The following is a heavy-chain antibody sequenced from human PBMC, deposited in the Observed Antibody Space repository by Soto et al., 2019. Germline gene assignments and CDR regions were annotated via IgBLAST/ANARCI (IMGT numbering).Heavy chain of an antibody. CDR2: ISDSGATT. V-gene: IGHV3-23*01. CDR3: ANEDTSSGSRDY. CDR1: GFPFGETA. Sequence: EVQLLESGGGVVQPGGSLRLSCAASGFPFGETAMSWVRQAPGKGLEWVSGISDSGATTYYADSVRGRFTIYRDNSKNTHYLQMKSMRAEDSASYYCANEDTSSGSRDYCGQGALVTVSS. J-gene: IGHJ4*02. D-gene: IGHD6-19*01.